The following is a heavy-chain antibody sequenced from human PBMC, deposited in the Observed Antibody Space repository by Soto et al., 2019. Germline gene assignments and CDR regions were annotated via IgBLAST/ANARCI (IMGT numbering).Heavy chain of an antibody. CDR3: ARDRYSSSSNWYFDL. D-gene: IGHD6-6*01. CDR2: ISYDGSNK. CDR1: GFTFSSNA. V-gene: IGHV3-30-3*01. J-gene: IGHJ2*01. Sequence: QVQLVESGGGVVQPGRSPRLSCAASGFTFSSNAMHWVRQAPGKGLEWVAFISYDGSNKYYTDSVKGRFTISRDNSKNTLYLQMNSLRPEDTAVYYCARDRYSSSSNWYFDLWGRGTLVTVSS.